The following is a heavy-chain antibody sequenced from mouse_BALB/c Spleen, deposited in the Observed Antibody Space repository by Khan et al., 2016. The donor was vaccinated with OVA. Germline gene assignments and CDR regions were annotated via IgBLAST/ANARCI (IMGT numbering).Heavy chain of an antibody. Sequence: EVKLQESGGGLVQPGGSLKLSCAASGFTFSSDAMSWVRQTPEKRLEWVATISSGGSYTYYPDSVKGRFTISRDNAKNTLYLQMSSLRSEDTAMYYCARPPITTVVATSYWFFDVWGAGTTVTVSS. J-gene: IGHJ1*01. CDR3: ARPPITTVVATSYWFFDV. V-gene: IGHV5-9-3*01. D-gene: IGHD1-1*01. CDR1: GFTFSSDA. CDR2: ISSGGSYT.